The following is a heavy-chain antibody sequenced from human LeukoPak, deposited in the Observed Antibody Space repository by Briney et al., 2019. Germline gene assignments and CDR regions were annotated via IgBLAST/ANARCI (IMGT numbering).Heavy chain of an antibody. CDR1: GDSVSSNSPT. V-gene: IGHV6-1*01. Sequence: SQTLSLTCAISGDSVSSNSPTWTWIRQSPSRGLEWLGRTYYRSKWYNDYAVSVKSRITIHPDTSKNQFSLHLNSVTPEDTAVYYCARGSHSSSWYFDYWGQGTLVTVSS. CDR3: ARGSHSSSWYFDY. CDR2: TYYRSKWYN. D-gene: IGHD6-13*01. J-gene: IGHJ4*02.